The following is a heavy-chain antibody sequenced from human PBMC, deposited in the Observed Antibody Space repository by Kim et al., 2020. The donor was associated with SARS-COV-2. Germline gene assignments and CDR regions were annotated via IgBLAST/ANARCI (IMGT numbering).Heavy chain of an antibody. CDR3: AKDRGSGWLYGISDAFDI. Sequence: GGSLRLSCAASGFTFSSYAMHWVRQAPGKGLEWVAVIWYDGSNKYYADSVKGRFTISRDNSKNTLYLQMNSLRAEDTAVYYCAKDRGSGWLYGISDAFDIWGQGTMVTVSS. CDR1: GFTFSSYA. D-gene: IGHD6-19*01. CDR2: IWYDGSNK. V-gene: IGHV3-33*06. J-gene: IGHJ3*02.